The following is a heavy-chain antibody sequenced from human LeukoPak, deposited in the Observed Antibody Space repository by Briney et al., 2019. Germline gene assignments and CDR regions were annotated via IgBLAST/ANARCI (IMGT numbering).Heavy chain of an antibody. V-gene: IGHV3-11*01. Sequence: SGGSLRLSCAASGFTFSDYYMSWIRQAPGGGLEWVSYISSSGSAIYYADSVKGRFTISRDNAKNSLYLQMNSLRAEDTAVYYCARSRIVGATIDYWGQGTLVTVSS. CDR1: GFTFSDYY. D-gene: IGHD1-26*01. J-gene: IGHJ4*02. CDR3: ARSRIVGATIDY. CDR2: ISSSGSAI.